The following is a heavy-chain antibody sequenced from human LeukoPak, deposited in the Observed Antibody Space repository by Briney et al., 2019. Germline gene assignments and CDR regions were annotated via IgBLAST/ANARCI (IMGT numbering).Heavy chain of an antibody. CDR2: ISGSGGST. CDR1: GFTFSSYA. CDR3: AKDQVVSVATFDY. V-gene: IGHV3-23*01. J-gene: IGHJ4*02. D-gene: IGHD5/OR15-5a*01. Sequence: PGGSLRLSCAASGFTFSSYAMSWVRQAPGNRLEWVSAISGSGGSTYYADSVKGRFTISRDNSKNTLYLQMNSLRAEDTAVYYCAKDQVVSVATFDYWGQGTLVTVSS.